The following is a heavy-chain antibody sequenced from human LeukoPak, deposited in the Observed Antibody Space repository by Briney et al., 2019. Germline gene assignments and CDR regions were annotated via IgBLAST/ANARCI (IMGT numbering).Heavy chain of an antibody. J-gene: IGHJ4*02. CDR3: ARDPSSSWANFDY. CDR1: GGSISSYY. D-gene: IGHD6-13*01. CDR2: ISRSSSYI. V-gene: IGHV3-21*01. Sequence: ETLSLTCTVSGGSISSYYWSWIRQPPGKGLEWVSSISRSSSYIFYADSVKGRFTISRDNAYNSLYLQMNSLRAEDTAVYYCARDPSSSWANFDYWGQGTLVTVSS.